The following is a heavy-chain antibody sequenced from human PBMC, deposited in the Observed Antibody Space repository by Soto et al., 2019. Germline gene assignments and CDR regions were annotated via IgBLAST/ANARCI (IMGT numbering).Heavy chain of an antibody. CDR1: GFTFSNHA. D-gene: IGHD6-25*01. V-gene: IGHV3-23*01. CDR3: ARSGGPSYYYYMGV. Sequence: GGSLRLSCAASGFTFSNHAMSWVRQAPGKGLEWVSTVTGSGDKTYYADSVKGRFTISRDNSQSTLFLQTNSLRAEDTAVYYCARSGGPSYYYYMGVWGKATTVTVSS. J-gene: IGHJ6*03. CDR2: VTGSGDKT.